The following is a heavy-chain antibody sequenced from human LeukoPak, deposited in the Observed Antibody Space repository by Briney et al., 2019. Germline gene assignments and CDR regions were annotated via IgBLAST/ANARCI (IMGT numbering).Heavy chain of an antibody. CDR2: ISPSSSSI. J-gene: IGHJ3*02. Sequence: GGSLRLSCAASGFTFSRYSMNWVRQAPGKGLEWVSYISPSSSSIYYADSVKGRFTISRDNAKNSLYLQMNSLRAEDTAVYYCGRDIVQGFRGKFDAFHNWGQGTKVHVS. D-gene: IGHD4-23*01. CDR1: GFTFSRYS. V-gene: IGHV3-48*04. CDR3: GRDIVQGFRGKFDAFHN.